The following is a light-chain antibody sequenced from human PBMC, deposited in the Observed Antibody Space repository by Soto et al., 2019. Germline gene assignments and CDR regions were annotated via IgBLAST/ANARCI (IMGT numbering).Light chain of an antibody. J-gene: IGKJ2*01. V-gene: IGKV3-15*01. CDR3: QEYNNWPPFMYT. Sequence: EIVLTQAPATLSVSPGERVTLSCRASQSISTYLAWYQHKPGQAPRLLIFGASIRATGIPARFSGTGSGTEFTLTISSLQSEDFAVYYCQEYNNWPPFMYTFGQGTKLEI. CDR2: GAS. CDR1: QSISTY.